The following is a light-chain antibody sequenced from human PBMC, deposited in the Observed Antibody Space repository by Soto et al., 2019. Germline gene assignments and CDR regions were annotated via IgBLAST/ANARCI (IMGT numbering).Light chain of an antibody. CDR1: QGISSR. J-gene: IGKJ1*01. CDR3: QQANTFPWT. Sequence: DIQMTQSPSSVSASVGDRVTIACRASQGISSRSAWYQQKPGTPPKLLIYAASTLHSGVPPRFSGSGSGTDFTLTISSLQPEDFATYYCQQANTFPWTFGQGTKVGIK. CDR2: AAS. V-gene: IGKV1-12*01.